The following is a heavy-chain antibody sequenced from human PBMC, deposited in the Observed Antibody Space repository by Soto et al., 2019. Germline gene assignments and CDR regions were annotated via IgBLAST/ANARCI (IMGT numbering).Heavy chain of an antibody. Sequence: PGGSLRLSCAASGFTFSSYGMHWVRQAPGKGLEWVAVIWYDGSNKYYADSVKGRFTISRDNSKNTLYLQMNSLRAEDTAVYYCARDWEERDGYKRRSYYYGMDVSGQAAKVTV. CDR1: GFTFSSYG. V-gene: IGHV3-33*01. D-gene: IGHD5-12*01. CDR2: IWYDGSNK. CDR3: ARDWEERDGYKRRSYYYGMDV. J-gene: IGHJ6*02.